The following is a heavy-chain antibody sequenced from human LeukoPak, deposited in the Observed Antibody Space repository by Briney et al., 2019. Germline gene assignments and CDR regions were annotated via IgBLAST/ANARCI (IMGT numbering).Heavy chain of an antibody. CDR1: GGSISSGDYY. Sequence: PSETLSLTCTVSGGSISSGDYYWSWIRQHPGKGLEWIGYIYYSGSTYYNPSLKSRVNISVDPSKNQFSLRLNSVTAADTAVYYCAREGGPYRPLDYSGQGTLVTVSS. V-gene: IGHV4-31*02. CDR2: IYYSGST. J-gene: IGHJ4*02. CDR3: AREGGPYRPLDY.